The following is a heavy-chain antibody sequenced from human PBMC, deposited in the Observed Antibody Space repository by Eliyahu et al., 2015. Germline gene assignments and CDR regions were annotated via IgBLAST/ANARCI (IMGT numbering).Heavy chain of an antibody. J-gene: IGHJ3*02. CDR1: GGSISSYY. Sequence: QVQLQESGPGLGKPSETLSLTCTVSGGSISSYYWXWIRQPPGKGLEWIGYIYYSGSTNYNPSLKSRVTISVDTSKNQFSLKLSSVTAADTAVYYCARVGKNDAFDIWGQGTMVTVSS. CDR2: IYYSGST. CDR3: ARVGKNDAFDI. V-gene: IGHV4-59*01.